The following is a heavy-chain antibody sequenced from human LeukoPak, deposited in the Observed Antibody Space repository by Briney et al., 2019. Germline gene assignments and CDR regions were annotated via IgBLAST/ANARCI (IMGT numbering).Heavy chain of an antibody. J-gene: IGHJ6*02. Sequence: GGSLLLSCAASGFTFSSYSMNWVRQAPGKGLEWVSSISSSSSYIYYADSVKGRFTISRDNAKNSLYLQMNSLRAEDTAVYYCARARDYYGSGKDYYGMDVWGQGTTVTVSS. CDR3: ARARDYYGSGKDYYGMDV. CDR2: ISSSSSYI. V-gene: IGHV3-21*01. CDR1: GFTFSSYS. D-gene: IGHD3-10*01.